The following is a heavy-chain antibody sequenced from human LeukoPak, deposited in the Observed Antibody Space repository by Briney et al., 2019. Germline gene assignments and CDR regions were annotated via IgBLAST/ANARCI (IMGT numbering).Heavy chain of an antibody. V-gene: IGHV4-59*01. Sequence: SETLSLTCTVSGGSISSYYWSWIRQPPGKGLEWVGYIYYSGSTNYNPSLKSRVTISVDTSKNQFSLKLSSVTAADTAVYYCARGQMEQLRYLDYYGMDVWGQGTTVTVSS. CDR3: ARGQMEQLRYLDYYGMDV. CDR2: IYYSGST. D-gene: IGHD3-9*01. CDR1: GGSISSYY. J-gene: IGHJ6*02.